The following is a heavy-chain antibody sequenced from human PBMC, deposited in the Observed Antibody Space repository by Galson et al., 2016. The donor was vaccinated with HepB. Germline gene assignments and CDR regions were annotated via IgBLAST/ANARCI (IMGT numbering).Heavy chain of an antibody. CDR2: INYSGST. D-gene: IGHD3-10*01. J-gene: IGHJ3*01. Sequence: SETLSLTCTVSGGSIRSSSYHWVWIRQPPGKGLEWIGGINYSGSTYYKPSLKRRVTISVDTSKNQISLKLSSVTAADTAVYYCARPSQITMVQGVVTAFAFDVWGQGTMVTASS. V-gene: IGHV4-39*01. CDR1: GGSIRSSSYH. CDR3: ARPSQITMVQGVVTAFAFDV.